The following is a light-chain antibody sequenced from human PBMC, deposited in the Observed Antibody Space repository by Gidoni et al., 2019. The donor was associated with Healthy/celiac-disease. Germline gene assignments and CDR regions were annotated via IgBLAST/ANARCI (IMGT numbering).Light chain of an antibody. CDR1: QSVSSY. V-gene: IGKV3-11*01. Sequence: DIVLTQSPATLSLSPGERATLSCRASQSVSSYLAWYQQKPGQAPRLLLYDASNRATGIPARFSGIGSGTDFTLTISGLEPEDFAVYYCQQRSNWPLFGQGTKLEIK. CDR2: DAS. CDR3: QQRSNWPL. J-gene: IGKJ2*01.